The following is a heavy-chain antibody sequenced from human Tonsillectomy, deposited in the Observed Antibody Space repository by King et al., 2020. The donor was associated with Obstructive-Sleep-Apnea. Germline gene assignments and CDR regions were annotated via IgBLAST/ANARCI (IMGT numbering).Heavy chain of an antibody. J-gene: IGHJ6*02. Sequence: VQLVESGGGVVQPGRSLRLSCAASGFTFSTFAMHWVRPAPGKGLEWVAVISYDGTNRHCADSVKGRLTISRDDSKSTLHLQMDSLGVEDTAVYYCARVRVGLTDYNYYFGLDVWGQGTTVTVSS. V-gene: IGHV3-30-3*01. CDR3: ARVRVGLTDYNYYFGLDV. CDR2: ISYDGTNR. D-gene: IGHD1-26*01. CDR1: GFTFSTFA.